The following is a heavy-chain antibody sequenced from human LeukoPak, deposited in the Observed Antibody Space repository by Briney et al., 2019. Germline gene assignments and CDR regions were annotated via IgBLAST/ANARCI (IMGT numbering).Heavy chain of an antibody. CDR2: IYYSGNT. CDR3: ARGALLWFGDRMEYYFDY. D-gene: IGHD3-10*01. CDR1: SGSITNYY. Sequence: SETLSLTCTVSSGSITNYYWSWIRQPPGKGLEWIGVIYYSGNTNYNPSLKSRVAISVDTSKNQFSLKLSSMTAADTAVYYCARGALLWFGDRMEYYFDYWGQGTLLTVSS. V-gene: IGHV4-59*01. J-gene: IGHJ4*02.